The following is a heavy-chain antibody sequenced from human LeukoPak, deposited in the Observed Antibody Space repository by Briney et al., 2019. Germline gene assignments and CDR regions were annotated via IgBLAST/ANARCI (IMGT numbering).Heavy chain of an antibody. D-gene: IGHD6-13*01. CDR2: IKQDGSEK. Sequence: TGGSLRLSCAASEFNFSGYWMNWVRQAPGKGLEWVANIKQDGSEKQYVDSVRGRFTISRDNAKNSLYLQMNSLRVEDTAVYYCARDGFVGAADYWGQGTLVTVSS. CDR1: EFNFSGYW. CDR3: ARDGFVGAADY. J-gene: IGHJ4*02. V-gene: IGHV3-7*01.